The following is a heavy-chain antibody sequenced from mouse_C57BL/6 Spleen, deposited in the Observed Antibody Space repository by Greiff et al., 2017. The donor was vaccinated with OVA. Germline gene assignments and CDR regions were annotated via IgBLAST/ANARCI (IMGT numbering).Heavy chain of an antibody. CDR3: ARWDYDEIAMDY. D-gene: IGHD2-4*01. Sequence: QVQLKQSGPGLVQPSQSLSITCTVSGFSLTSYGVHWVRQSPGKGLEWLGVIWSGGSTDYNAAFISRLSISKDNSKSQVFFKMNSLQADDTAIDYCARWDYDEIAMDYWGQGTSVTVSS. CDR2: IWSGGST. J-gene: IGHJ4*01. CDR1: GFSLTSYG. V-gene: IGHV2-2*01.